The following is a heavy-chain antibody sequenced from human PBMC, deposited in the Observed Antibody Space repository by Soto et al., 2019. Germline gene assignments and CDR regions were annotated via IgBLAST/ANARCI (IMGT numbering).Heavy chain of an antibody. CDR2: IYSGGST. D-gene: IGHD3-22*01. CDR3: ARNDYDSGCGFAY. J-gene: IGHJ4*02. V-gene: IGHV3-53*01. CDR1: GLTVSSNY. Sequence: EVQLVESGGGLIQPGGSLRLSCAASGLTVSSNYMSLVRQAPGKGLEWVSVIYSGGSTYDADSVKGRFTISRDNSKNTLYLQMNSLRAVAKGVYYCARNDYDSGCGFAYWGQGTLVTVSA.